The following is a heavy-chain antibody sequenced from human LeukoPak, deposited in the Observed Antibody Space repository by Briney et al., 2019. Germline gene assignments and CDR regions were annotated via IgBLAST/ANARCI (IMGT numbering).Heavy chain of an antibody. CDR3: ARNSEGQLASSSDY. J-gene: IGHJ4*02. Sequence: ASVKVSCKASGYTFTGYYMHWVRQAPGQGLEWMGWINTNTGNPTYAQGFTGRFVFSLDTSVSTAYLQISSLKAEDTAVYYCARNSEGQLASSSDYWGQGTLVTVSS. D-gene: IGHD6-6*01. V-gene: IGHV7-4-1*02. CDR2: INTNTGNP. CDR1: GYTFTGYY.